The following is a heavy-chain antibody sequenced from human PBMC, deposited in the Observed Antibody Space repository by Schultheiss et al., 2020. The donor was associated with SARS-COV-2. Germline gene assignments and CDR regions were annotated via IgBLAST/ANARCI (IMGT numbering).Heavy chain of an antibody. CDR3: ARDKFRTTSGPWFDP. CDR2: ISSSSSYI. J-gene: IGHJ5*02. Sequence: GGSLRLSCAASGFTFSSYGMHWVRQAPDKGLEWVSSISSSSSYIYYADSVKGRFTISRDNAKNSLYLQMNSLRAEDTAVYYCARDKFRTTSGPWFDPWGQGTLVTVSS. CDR1: GFTFSSYG. D-gene: IGHD1-14*01. V-gene: IGHV3-21*01.